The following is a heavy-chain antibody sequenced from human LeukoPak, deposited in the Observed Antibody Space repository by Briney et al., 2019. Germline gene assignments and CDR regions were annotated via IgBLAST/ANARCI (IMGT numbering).Heavy chain of an antibody. D-gene: IGHD6-13*01. J-gene: IGHJ5*02. CDR1: GGSISSGGYY. V-gene: IGHV4-30-2*01. CDR3: ARASTIAAAGKNWFDP. Sequence: SSQTLSLTCSVFVSGGSISSGGYYWSWIRQPPGKGLEWIGYIYHSGSTDYNSSLKSRVTISVDRPKNQFSLKLNSVTAADTAVYYCARASTIAAAGKNWFDPWGQGTLVTVSS. CDR2: IYHSGST.